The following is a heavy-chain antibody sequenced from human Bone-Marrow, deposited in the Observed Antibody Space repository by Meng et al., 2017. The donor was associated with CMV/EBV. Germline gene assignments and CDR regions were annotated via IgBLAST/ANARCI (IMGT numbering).Heavy chain of an antibody. D-gene: IGHD3-3*01. Sequence: GGSLRLSCAASGFTFSSYWMSWVRQAPGKGLEWVANIKQDGSEKYYVDSVKGRFTISRDNAKNSLYLQMNSLRAEDTAVYYCARAATYYDFWSGPLRRHYFDYWGQGTLVTDSS. CDR1: GFTFSSYW. V-gene: IGHV3-7*01. J-gene: IGHJ4*02. CDR3: ARAATYYDFWSGPLRRHYFDY. CDR2: IKQDGSEK.